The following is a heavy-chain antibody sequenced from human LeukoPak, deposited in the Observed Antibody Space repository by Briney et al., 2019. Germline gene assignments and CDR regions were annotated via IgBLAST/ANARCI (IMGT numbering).Heavy chain of an antibody. D-gene: IGHD2-2*01. CDR2: ISDALI. CDR1: GFTFSSFT. J-gene: IGHJ4*02. Sequence: GGSLRLSCAASGFTFSSFTMNWVRQAPGKGLEWISYISDALISYADSVKGRFTISRDNAKNSLYLQMNNLRDEDTAVYYCARDLHYALDYWGQGILVTVSS. V-gene: IGHV3-48*02. CDR3: ARDLHYALDY.